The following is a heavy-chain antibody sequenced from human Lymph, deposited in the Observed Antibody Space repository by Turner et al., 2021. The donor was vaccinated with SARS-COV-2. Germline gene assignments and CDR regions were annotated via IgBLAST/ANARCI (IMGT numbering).Heavy chain of an antibody. CDR3: AKDRFTLSSGWEDY. J-gene: IGHJ4*02. V-gene: IGHV3-23*01. D-gene: IGHD6-19*01. Sequence: EVQLLWSGGGLVQPGGSMRLCCAASGFTFSSYAMCWVRHAPGKGMEWVSAISGSSGSTSYADSVKGRFTISRDNSKNTLYPQMNSRRAEETAIYYCAKDRFTLSSGWEDYWGQGALVTVSS. CDR1: GFTFSSYA. CDR2: ISGSSGST.